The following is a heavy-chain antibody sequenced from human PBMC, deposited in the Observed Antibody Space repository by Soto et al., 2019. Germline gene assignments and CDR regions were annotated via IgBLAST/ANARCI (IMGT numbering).Heavy chain of an antibody. D-gene: IGHD3-10*01. J-gene: IGHJ5*02. CDR1: GGSISGGGYS. CDR3: ARERGSESDYHGARLAP. V-gene: IGHV4-30-2*01. Sequence: PSETLSLTCAVSGGSISGGGYSWSWIRQPPGEGLEWVGYIHPSGNTYYNPSLQSRVTISVDRSRNQFSLRLSSVTAADTAVYYCARERGSESDYHGARLAPRGKRSLV. CDR2: IHPSGNT.